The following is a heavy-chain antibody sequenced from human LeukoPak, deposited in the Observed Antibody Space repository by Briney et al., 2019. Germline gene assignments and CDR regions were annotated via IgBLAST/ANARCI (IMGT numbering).Heavy chain of an antibody. V-gene: IGHV5-51*01. J-gene: IGHJ5*02. CDR3: ARNLKGTGTSNWFDP. CDR1: GYSFTSYC. CDR2: IYPGDSDT. Sequence: GESLKISCKGSGYSFTSYCIGWVRQIPGKRLEWMGIIYPGDSDTRYSPSFQGKVTISAYKSITTAYLQWSSLKASDTAMYYCARNLKGTGTSNWFDPWGQGALVTVSS. D-gene: IGHD1-1*01.